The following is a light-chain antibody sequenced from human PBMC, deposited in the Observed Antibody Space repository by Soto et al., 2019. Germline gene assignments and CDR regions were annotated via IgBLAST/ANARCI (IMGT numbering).Light chain of an antibody. CDR3: ATWDDDLNAAV. Sequence: QSVLTQPPSLSVTPGQRVTISCSGSSSNIAGNTVHWYQHLPGTAPKLLIYINDQRPSGVPGRFSASTSGTSASLAISGLQSDDEADYYCATWDDDLNAAVFGGGTQLTVL. V-gene: IGLV1-44*01. CDR2: IND. CDR1: SSNIAGNT. J-gene: IGLJ7*01.